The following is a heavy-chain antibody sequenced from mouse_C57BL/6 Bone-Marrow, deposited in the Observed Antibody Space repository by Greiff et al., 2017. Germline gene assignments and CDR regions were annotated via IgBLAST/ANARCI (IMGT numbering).Heavy chain of an antibody. CDR3: ARDFYYDYDDYAMDY. Sequence: VKLQQSGPELVKPGASVKLSCKASGYTFTSYDINWVKQRPGQGLEWIGWIYPRDGSTKYNEKFKGKATFTVDTSSSTAYMELHSLTSEDSAVYFCARDFYYDYDDYAMDYWGQGTSVTVSS. V-gene: IGHV1-85*01. D-gene: IGHD2-4*01. CDR2: IYPRDGST. J-gene: IGHJ4*01. CDR1: GYTFTSYD.